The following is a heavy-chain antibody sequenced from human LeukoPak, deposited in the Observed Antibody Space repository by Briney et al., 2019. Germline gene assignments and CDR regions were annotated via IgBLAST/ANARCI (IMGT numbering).Heavy chain of an antibody. D-gene: IGHD2-15*01. CDR2: IYYSGST. J-gene: IGHJ4*02. V-gene: IGHV4-31*03. Sequence: SETLSLTCTVSGGSISSGGYYWSWIRQHPGKGLEWIGYIYYSGSTYYNPSLKSRVTISVDTSKNQFSLKLSSVTAADTAVYYCARGGYCSGGSCYIFDYWGQGTLVTASS. CDR1: GGSISSGGYY. CDR3: ARGGYCSGGSCYIFDY.